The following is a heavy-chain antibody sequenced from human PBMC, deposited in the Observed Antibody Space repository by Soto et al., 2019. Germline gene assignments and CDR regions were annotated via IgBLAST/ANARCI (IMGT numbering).Heavy chain of an antibody. J-gene: IGHJ6*02. Sequence: GGSLRLSCAASGFTFSDYYMSWIRQAPGKGLEYISYISSSSGSTNYADSVKGRFTISRDSAKNSLYLQMSSLRAEDTAVYYCARDRGGYDRLYYYHGMDVWGQGTTVTVSS. CDR1: GFTFSDYY. CDR2: ISSSSGST. D-gene: IGHD5-12*01. CDR3: ARDRGGYDRLYYYHGMDV. V-gene: IGHV3-11*06.